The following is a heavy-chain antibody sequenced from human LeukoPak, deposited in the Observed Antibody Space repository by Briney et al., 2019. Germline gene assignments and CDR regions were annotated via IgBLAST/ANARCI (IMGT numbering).Heavy chain of an antibody. V-gene: IGHV4-34*01. CDR2: SNHSGST. Sequence: SETLSLTCAVYGGSFSGDYWSWIRQPPGKGLELIGESNHSGSTNYNPSLKSRVTISVNTSKNQFSLKLSSVTAADTAVYYFARTSRWNSGRYYTDSWGQGTLVTVSS. J-gene: IGHJ4*02. D-gene: IGHD1-7*01. CDR1: GGSFSGDY. CDR3: ARTSRWNSGRYYTDS.